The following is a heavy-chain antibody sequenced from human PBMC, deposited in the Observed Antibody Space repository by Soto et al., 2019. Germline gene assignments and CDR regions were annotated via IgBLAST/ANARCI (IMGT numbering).Heavy chain of an antibody. CDR1: GFTFSSYG. Sequence: QVQLVESGGGVVQPGRSLRLSCAASGFTFSSYGIHWVRQAPGKGLEWVAVISYDGSNRYYADSVKGRITISRDNSKNTLYRQMNSLRAEDTDVYYCAKGGYYDSSGYLGWLDYWGQGTLVTVSS. CDR3: AKGGYYDSSGYLGWLDY. CDR2: ISYDGSNR. J-gene: IGHJ4*02. V-gene: IGHV3-30*18. D-gene: IGHD3-22*01.